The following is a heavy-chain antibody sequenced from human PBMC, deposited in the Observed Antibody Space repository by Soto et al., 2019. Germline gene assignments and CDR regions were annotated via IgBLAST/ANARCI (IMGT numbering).Heavy chain of an antibody. D-gene: IGHD4-4*01. CDR2: MNPNSGNT. Sequence: QVQLVQSGAEVKKPGASVKVSCKASGYTFTSYDINWVRQAIGQGLEWMGWMNPNSGNTGYAQKFQGRVTMTRNTSISTAYMELSSLRPEDTAVYYCARGYSNSGWFDPWGQGTLVTVSS. J-gene: IGHJ5*02. CDR1: GYTFTSYD. V-gene: IGHV1-8*01. CDR3: ARGYSNSGWFDP.